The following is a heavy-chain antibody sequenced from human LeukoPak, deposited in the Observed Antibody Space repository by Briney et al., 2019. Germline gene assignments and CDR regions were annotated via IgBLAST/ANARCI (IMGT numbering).Heavy chain of an antibody. CDR2: IYTSGST. Sequence: KPSETLSLTCTVSGGSISSYYWSWIRQPAGKGLEWIGRIYTSGSTNYNPSLKSRVTMSVDTSKNQFSLKLNSVTAADTAVYYCARAGGIWFGELFAGYYFDYWGQGTLVTVSS. CDR3: ARAGGIWFGELFAGYYFDY. D-gene: IGHD3-10*01. CDR1: GGSISSYY. J-gene: IGHJ4*02. V-gene: IGHV4-4*07.